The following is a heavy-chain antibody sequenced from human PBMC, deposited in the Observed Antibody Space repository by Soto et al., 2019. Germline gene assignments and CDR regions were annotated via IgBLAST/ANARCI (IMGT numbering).Heavy chain of an antibody. Sequence: QVQLQESGPGLVKPSGTLSLTCAVSGGSISSSNWWSWVRQPPGKGLEWIGEIYHSGSTNYNPSHKSRVTISVDKSKNQFSLKLSSVTAADTAVYYCARVPPGITGTRGYWFDPWGQGTLVTVSS. CDR3: ARVPPGITGTRGYWFDP. CDR2: IYHSGST. V-gene: IGHV4-4*02. J-gene: IGHJ5*02. D-gene: IGHD1-7*01. CDR1: GGSISSSNW.